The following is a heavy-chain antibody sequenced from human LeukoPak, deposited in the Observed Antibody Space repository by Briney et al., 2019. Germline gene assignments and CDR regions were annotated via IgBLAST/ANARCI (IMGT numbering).Heavy chain of an antibody. Sequence: GGSLRLFCAASGFTFDDYAMHWVRQAPGKGPEWVSGISWNSGSIGYADSVKGRFTISRDNAKNSLYLQMNSLRAEDTAVYYCARNGKSSGWLLIYFDYWGQGTLVTVSS. D-gene: IGHD6-19*01. CDR3: ARNGKSSGWLLIYFDY. V-gene: IGHV3-9*01. J-gene: IGHJ4*02. CDR1: GFTFDDYA. CDR2: ISWNSGSI.